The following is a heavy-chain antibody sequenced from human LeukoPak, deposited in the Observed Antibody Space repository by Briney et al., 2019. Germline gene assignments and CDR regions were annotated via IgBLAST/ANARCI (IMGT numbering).Heavy chain of an antibody. V-gene: IGHV3-33*01. Sequence: GRSLRLSCAASGFTFSSFGMHWVRQAPGKGLEWVAVIWYDGSNKYYADSVKGRFTISRDNSKNTLCLQMNSLRAEDTAVYYCARRGGIHLDYFDYWGQGTLVTVSS. D-gene: IGHD3-16*01. CDR3: ARRGGIHLDYFDY. CDR2: IWYDGSNK. CDR1: GFTFSSFG. J-gene: IGHJ4*02.